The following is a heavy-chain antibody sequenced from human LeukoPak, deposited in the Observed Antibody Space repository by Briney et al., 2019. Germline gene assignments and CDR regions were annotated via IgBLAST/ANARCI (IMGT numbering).Heavy chain of an antibody. CDR1: GGTFSSYA. CDR3: ARDSGSYYREYFQH. D-gene: IGHD1-26*01. V-gene: IGHV1-69*04. Sequence: ASVKVSCKASGGTFSSYAISWVRRAPGQGLEWMGRIIPILGIANYAQKFQGRVTITADKSTSTAYMELSSLRSEDTAVYYCARDSGSYYREYFQHWGQGTLVTVSS. J-gene: IGHJ1*01. CDR2: IIPILGIA.